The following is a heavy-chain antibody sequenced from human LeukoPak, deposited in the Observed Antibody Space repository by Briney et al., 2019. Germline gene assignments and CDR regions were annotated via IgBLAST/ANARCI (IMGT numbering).Heavy chain of an antibody. D-gene: IGHD7-27*01. Sequence: ASVKVSCKASGYTFTGYYMHWVRQAPGQGLEWMGRINPNSGGTNYAQKFQGRVTMTRDTSISTAYMELSRLRSDDTAVYYCARDPWGSEDPLDYWGQGTLVTVSS. J-gene: IGHJ4*02. CDR2: INPNSGGT. V-gene: IGHV1-2*06. CDR3: ARDPWGSEDPLDY. CDR1: GYTFTGYY.